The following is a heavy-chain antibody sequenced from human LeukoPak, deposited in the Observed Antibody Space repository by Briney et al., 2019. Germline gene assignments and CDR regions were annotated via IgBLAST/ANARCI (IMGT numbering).Heavy chain of an antibody. CDR2: IYYSGST. V-gene: IGHV4-39*01. CDR1: GGSISSSSYY. D-gene: IGHD2-15*01. J-gene: IGHJ3*02. CDR3: ARPWWQADAFDI. Sequence: PSETLSLTCTVSGGSISSSSYYWGWIRQPPGKGLEWIGSIYYSGSTYYNPSLKSRVTISVDTSKNLFSLKLSSVTAADTAVYYCARPWWQADAFDIWGQGTMVTVSS.